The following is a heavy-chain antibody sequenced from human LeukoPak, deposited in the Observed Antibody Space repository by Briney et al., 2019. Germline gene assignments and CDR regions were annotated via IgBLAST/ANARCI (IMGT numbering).Heavy chain of an antibody. J-gene: IGHJ4*02. V-gene: IGHV4-4*07. D-gene: IGHD6-6*01. Sequence: SETLSLTCTVSGGSISSYYWSWIRQPAGKGLEWIGRIYTSGSTNYNPSLKSRVTMSVDTPKNQFSLKLSSVTAADTAVYYCARESGSLSSSSEVDYWGQGTLVTVSS. CDR2: IYTSGST. CDR1: GGSISSYY. CDR3: ARESGSLSSSSEVDY.